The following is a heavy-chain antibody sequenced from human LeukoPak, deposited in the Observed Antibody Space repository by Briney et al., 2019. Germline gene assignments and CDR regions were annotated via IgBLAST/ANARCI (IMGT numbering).Heavy chain of an antibody. V-gene: IGHV3-33*01. CDR2: IWYDGSDK. D-gene: IGHD3-9*01. CDR3: ARGWYYDILAGPQGADL. J-gene: IGHJ5*02. Sequence: GRSLRLSCTASGFTFSSYGLHWVRQAPGKGLEWVAVIWYDGSDKYYADSVKGRFTISRDDSRHTLYLQMNSLRVEASALYYCARGWYYDILAGPQGADLWGQGTLVIVSS. CDR1: GFTFSSYG.